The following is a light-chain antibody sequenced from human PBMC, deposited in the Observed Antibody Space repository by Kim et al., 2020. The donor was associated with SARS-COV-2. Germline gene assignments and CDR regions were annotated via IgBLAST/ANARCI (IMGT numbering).Light chain of an antibody. J-gene: IGKJ4*01. V-gene: IGKV1-39*01. CDR3: QLSDTTPA. CDR2: AAS. CDR1: QSISTF. Sequence: DIQMTQSPSYLSASVGDRVTITCRTSQSISTFLNWYQHKPGKAPKLLIYAASNLESGVPSRFSGSGSGTDFTLTIDSLQPEDFATYYCQLSDTTPAFGGGTKREI.